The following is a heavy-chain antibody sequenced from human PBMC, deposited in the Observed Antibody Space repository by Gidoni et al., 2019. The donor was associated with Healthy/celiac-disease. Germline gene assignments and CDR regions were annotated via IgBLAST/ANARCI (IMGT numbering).Heavy chain of an antibody. J-gene: IGHJ3*02. CDR2: ISSSSSYI. Sequence: EVQLVESGGGLVKPGGSLSLSCAASGFTFSSYSMNWVRQAPGKGLEWVSSISSSSSYIYYADSVKGRFTISRDNAKNSLYLQMNSLRAEDTAVYYCARDYGGNGFDAFDIWGQGTMVTVSS. CDR1: GFTFSSYS. D-gene: IGHD4-17*01. CDR3: ARDYGGNGFDAFDI. V-gene: IGHV3-21*01.